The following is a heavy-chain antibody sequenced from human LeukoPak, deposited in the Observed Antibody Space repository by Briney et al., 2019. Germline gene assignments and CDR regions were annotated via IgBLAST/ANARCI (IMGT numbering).Heavy chain of an antibody. CDR1: GFTFSSYS. J-gene: IGHJ1*01. Sequence: GGSLRLSCAASGFTFSSYSMNWVRQAPGKGLEWVSSISSSSSYIYYADTVKGRFTISRDNAKNSLYLQMNSLGAEDTAVYYCASRAYDFWSGYSAEYFQHWGQGTLVTVSS. D-gene: IGHD3-3*01. V-gene: IGHV3-21*04. CDR3: ASRAYDFWSGYSAEYFQH. CDR2: ISSSSSYI.